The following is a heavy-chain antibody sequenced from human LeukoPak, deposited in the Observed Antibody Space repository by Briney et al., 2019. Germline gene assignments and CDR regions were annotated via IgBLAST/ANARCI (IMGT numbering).Heavy chain of an antibody. D-gene: IGHD6-13*01. CDR2: ISRDGTLQ. CDR1: GFTFNNYA. Sequence: HPGGSLRLSCEASGFTFNNYAMHWVRQAPGEGLEWVAVISRDGTLQYYADSVKGRLTISRDNSQSTLYLHMNSLSTEDAALYYCARAVPAPGTPENAFDIWGQGTMVTVSS. J-gene: IGHJ3*02. CDR3: ARAVPAPGTPENAFDI. V-gene: IGHV3-30*04.